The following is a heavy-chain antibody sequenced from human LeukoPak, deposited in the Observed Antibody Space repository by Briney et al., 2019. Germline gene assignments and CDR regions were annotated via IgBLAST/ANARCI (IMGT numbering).Heavy chain of an antibody. CDR1: GGSISSYY. Sequence: SETLSLTCTVSGGSISSYYWSWIRQPPGKGLEWIGYIYYSGSTNYNPSLKSRVTISVDTSKNQFSLKLSSVTAADTAVYYCAASTWGYQLLFWFDPWGQGTLVTVSS. CDR3: AASTWGYQLLFWFDP. CDR2: IYYSGST. V-gene: IGHV4-59*01. J-gene: IGHJ5*02. D-gene: IGHD2-2*01.